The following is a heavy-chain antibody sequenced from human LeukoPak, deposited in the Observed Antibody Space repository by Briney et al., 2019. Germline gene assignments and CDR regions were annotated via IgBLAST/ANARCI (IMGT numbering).Heavy chain of an antibody. J-gene: IGHJ4*02. D-gene: IGHD3-10*01. CDR1: GYTFTSYD. CDR2: MNPNSGNT. CDR3: ARGMLYYYGSGSYYNEDY. Sequence: ASVKVSCKASGYTFTSYDINWVRQATGQGLEWMGWMNPNSGNTGYAQKFQGRGTMTRNTSISTAYMELSSLRSEDTAVYYCARGMLYYYGSGSYYNEDYWGQGTLVTVSS. V-gene: IGHV1-8*01.